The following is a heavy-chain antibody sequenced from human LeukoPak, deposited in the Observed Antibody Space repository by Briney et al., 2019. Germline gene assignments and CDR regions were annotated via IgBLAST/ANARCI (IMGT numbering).Heavy chain of an antibody. V-gene: IGHV1-46*01. D-gene: IGHD5-18*01. CDR2: INPSGGST. CDR1: GYIFTSYY. J-gene: IGHJ5*02. CDR3: AREPPSQRTVVDTPT. Sequence: ASVKVSCKASGYIFTSYYMQWVRQAPGQGLEWMGIINPSGGSTNYAQKFRGRVTMTRDTSTSTVYMELSSLRSEDTAVYYCAREPPSQRTVVDTPTWGQGTQVTVSS.